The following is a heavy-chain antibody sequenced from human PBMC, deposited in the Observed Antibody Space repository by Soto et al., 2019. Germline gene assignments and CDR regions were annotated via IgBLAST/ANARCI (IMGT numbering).Heavy chain of an antibody. J-gene: IGHJ5*02. CDR3: ARDLGYYDFWSGYHRAGSGGFDP. V-gene: IGHV1-69*01. CDR2: IIPIFGTA. CDR1: GGTLSSYA. D-gene: IGHD3-3*01. Sequence: QVQLVQSGAEVKKPGSSVKVSCKASGGTLSSYAISWVRQAPGQGLAWMGGIIPIFGTANYAQKFKGRVTITADESTSTAYMELSSLRSEDTAVYYCARDLGYYDFWSGYHRAGSGGFDPWGQGTLVTVSS.